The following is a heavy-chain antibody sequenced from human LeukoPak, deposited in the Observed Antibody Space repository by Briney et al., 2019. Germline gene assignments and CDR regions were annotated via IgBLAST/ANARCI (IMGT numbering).Heavy chain of an antibody. CDR3: ARDIIAAAGYDYYYYYGMDV. CDR2: INTNTGNP. V-gene: IGHV7-4-1*02. Sequence: ASVKVSCKACGYTFTSYAMNWVRQAPGQGLEWMGWINTNTGNPTYAQGFTGRLVFSLDTSVSTAYLQISSLKAEDTAVYYCARDIIAAAGYDYYYYYGMDVWGQGTTVTVSS. J-gene: IGHJ6*02. D-gene: IGHD6-13*01. CDR1: GYTFTSYA.